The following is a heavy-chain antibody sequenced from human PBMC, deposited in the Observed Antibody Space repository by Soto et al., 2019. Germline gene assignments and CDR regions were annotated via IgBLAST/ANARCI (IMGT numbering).Heavy chain of an antibody. CDR1: GYTFTSYA. Sequence: QVQLVQSGAEVKKPGASVKVSCKASGYTFTSYAMHWVRQAPGQRLEWMGWINAGNGNTKYSQKFQGRVTITRDTSASTAYMELSSLRSEDTAVYSCARGGRWLQVIDYWGQGTLVTVSS. CDR2: INAGNGNT. J-gene: IGHJ4*02. V-gene: IGHV1-3*01. D-gene: IGHD1-26*01. CDR3: ARGGRWLQVIDY.